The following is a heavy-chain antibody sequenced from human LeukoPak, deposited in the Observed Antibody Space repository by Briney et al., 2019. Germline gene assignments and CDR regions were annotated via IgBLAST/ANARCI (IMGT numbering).Heavy chain of an antibody. CDR1: GFTFSSYA. Sequence: GGSLRLSCAASGFTFSSYAMSWVRQAPGKGLEWVSDISGSGGSTYYADSVKGRFTISRDNSKNTLYLQMNSLRAEDTAVYYCAKIPRGTSCYFDYWGQGTLVTVSS. D-gene: IGHD2-2*01. J-gene: IGHJ4*02. V-gene: IGHV3-23*01. CDR3: AKIPRGTSCYFDY. CDR2: ISGSGGST.